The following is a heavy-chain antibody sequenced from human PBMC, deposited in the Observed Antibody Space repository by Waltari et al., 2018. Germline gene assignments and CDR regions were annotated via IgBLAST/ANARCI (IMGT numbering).Heavy chain of an antibody. CDR3: ARGGRYDFWSGTTADDAFDI. CDR2: IYYSGST. D-gene: IGHD3-3*01. V-gene: IGHV4-59*01. J-gene: IGHJ3*02. CDR1: GGSISSYY. Sequence: QVQLQESGPGLVNPSETLSLTCTVSGGSISSYYWSWIRQPPGKGLEWIGYIYYSGSTDYNPSLKSRVTISVDTSKNQFSLKLSSVTAADTAVYYCARGGRYDFWSGTTADDAFDIWGQGTMVTVSS.